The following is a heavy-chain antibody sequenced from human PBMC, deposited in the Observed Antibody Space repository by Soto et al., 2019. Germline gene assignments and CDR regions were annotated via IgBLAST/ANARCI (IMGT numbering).Heavy chain of an antibody. CDR2: IYYSGST. V-gene: IGHV4-39*01. CDR3: ARFDGISSGGPYMDV. Sequence: QLQLQESGPGLVKPSETLSLTCTVSGGSISSSSYYWGWIRQPPGKGLEWIGGIYYSGSTYYNPSLKSRVTLSVDTSKNQFSLKLSSVTAADTAVYYCARFDGISSGGPYMDVWGKGTTVTVSS. CDR1: GGSISSSSYY. J-gene: IGHJ6*03. D-gene: IGHD2-15*01.